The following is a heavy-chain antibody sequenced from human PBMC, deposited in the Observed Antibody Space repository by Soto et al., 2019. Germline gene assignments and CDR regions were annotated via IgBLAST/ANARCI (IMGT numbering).Heavy chain of an antibody. CDR1: GFTFSNHW. CDR2: VKQDGSEI. Sequence: GGSLRLSCAASGFTFSNHWMTWVRQAPGKGLEWVASVKQDGSEIYYGDSVKGRFTIPRDNAKNSLFLQLNSLRAEDTAMYCCARDPGISSGWYYFDYWGQGTLVTVSS. V-gene: IGHV3-7*05. D-gene: IGHD6-19*01. CDR3: ARDPGISSGWYYFDY. J-gene: IGHJ4*02.